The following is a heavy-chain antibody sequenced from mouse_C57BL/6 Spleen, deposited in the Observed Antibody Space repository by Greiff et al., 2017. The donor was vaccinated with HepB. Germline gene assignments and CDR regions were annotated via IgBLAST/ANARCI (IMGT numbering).Heavy chain of an antibody. Sequence: EVQRVESGGDLVKPGGSLKLSCAASGFTFSSYGMSWVRQTPDKRLEWVATISSGGSYTYYPDSVKGRFTISRDNAKNTLYLQMSSLKSEDTAMYYCARQAYSPFMDYWGQGTSVTVSS. V-gene: IGHV5-6*01. CDR2: ISSGGSYT. CDR3: ARQAYSPFMDY. CDR1: GFTFSSYG. J-gene: IGHJ4*01. D-gene: IGHD6-5*01.